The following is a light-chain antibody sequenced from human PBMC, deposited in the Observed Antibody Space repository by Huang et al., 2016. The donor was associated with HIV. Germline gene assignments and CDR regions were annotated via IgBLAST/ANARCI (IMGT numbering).Light chain of an antibody. CDR3: QQYQSVPWT. CDR1: QGISKS. Sequence: DIQMTQSPSSLSASVGDRVTIICRASQGISKSLAWYQQKPGKAPKLLLYSTSKLESGVPSRCSGSGSGTHYTLTISTLQPEDLATYYCQQYQSVPWTFGQGTKVAI. J-gene: IGKJ1*01. V-gene: IGKV1-NL1*01. CDR2: STS.